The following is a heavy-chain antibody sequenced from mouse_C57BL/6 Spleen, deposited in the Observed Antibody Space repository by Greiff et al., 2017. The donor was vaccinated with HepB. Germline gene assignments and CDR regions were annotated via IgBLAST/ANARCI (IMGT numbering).Heavy chain of an antibody. J-gene: IGHJ1*03. D-gene: IGHD1-1*01. CDR2: ISDGGSYT. Sequence: EVKVVESGGGLVKPGGSLKLSCAASGFTFSSYAMSWVRQTPEKRLEWVATISDGGSYTYYPDNVKGRFTISRDNAKNNLYLQMSHLKSEDTAMYYCARDQGYGSSERYFDVWGTGTTVTVSS. CDR3: ARDQGYGSSERYFDV. CDR1: GFTFSSYA. V-gene: IGHV5-4*01.